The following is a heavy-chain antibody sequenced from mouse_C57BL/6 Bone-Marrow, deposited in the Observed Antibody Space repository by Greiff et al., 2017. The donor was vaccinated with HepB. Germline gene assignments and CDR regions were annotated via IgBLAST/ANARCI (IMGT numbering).Heavy chain of an antibody. Sequence: QVQLPQPGAELVRPGPSVKLSCKASGYTFTSYWMHWVKQRPGQGLEWIGVIDPSDSYTNYNQKFKGKATLTVDTSSSTAYMQLSSLTSEDSAVYYCARRHYGSSYYAMDYWGQGTSVTVSS. CDR1: GYTFTSYW. J-gene: IGHJ4*01. D-gene: IGHD1-1*01. CDR3: ARRHYGSSYYAMDY. CDR2: IDPSDSYT. V-gene: IGHV1-59*01.